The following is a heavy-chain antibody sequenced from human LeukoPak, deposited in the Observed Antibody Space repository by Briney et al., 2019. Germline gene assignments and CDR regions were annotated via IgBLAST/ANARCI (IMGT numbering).Heavy chain of an antibody. D-gene: IGHD3-16*01. CDR2: ISAHNGNT. Sequence: GASVKVSCKASGYSFTNYGISWVRQAPGQGLEWMGWISAHNGNTNYAQKLQGRVTMTTDTSTSTAYMELRTLRSDDTAVYYCARDHSYASRGGSFDYWGQGTLVTVSP. CDR1: GYSFTNYG. J-gene: IGHJ4*02. CDR3: ARDHSYASRGGSFDY. V-gene: IGHV1-18*01.